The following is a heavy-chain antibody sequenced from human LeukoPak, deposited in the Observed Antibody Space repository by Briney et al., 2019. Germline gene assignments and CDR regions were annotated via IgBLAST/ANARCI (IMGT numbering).Heavy chain of an antibody. J-gene: IGHJ4*02. CDR1: GFTFSSHG. V-gene: IGHV3-30*18. CDR2: ISNDGTNK. D-gene: IGHD2-2*01. Sequence: GGSLRLSCAASGFTFSSHGMHWVRQAPGKGLEWVAVISNDGTNKNYVDSVKGRFTISRDNSKNTLYLQMNSLRTEDTAVYYCAKGCSGSTTCYLIDYWSQGTLVTVSS. CDR3: AKGCSGSTTCYLIDY.